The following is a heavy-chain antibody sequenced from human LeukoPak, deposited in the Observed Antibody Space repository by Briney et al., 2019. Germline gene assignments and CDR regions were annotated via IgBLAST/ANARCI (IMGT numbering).Heavy chain of an antibody. J-gene: IGHJ6*03. CDR3: DTVTTNYYYYMDV. CDR1: RFTFSSYA. D-gene: IGHD4-17*01. Sequence: GGSLRLSCAASRFTFSSYAMSWVRQAPGKGLEWVAAISGSGGGTYYADSVKGRFTISRDNSKNTLYLQMNSLRAEDTAIYYCDTVTTNYYYYMDVWGKGTTVTVSS. CDR2: ISGSGGGT. V-gene: IGHV3-23*01.